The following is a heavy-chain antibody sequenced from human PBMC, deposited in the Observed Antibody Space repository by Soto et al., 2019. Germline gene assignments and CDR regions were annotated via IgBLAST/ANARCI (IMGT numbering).Heavy chain of an antibody. J-gene: IGHJ6*02. CDR1: GFTFSSYW. Sequence: PGGSLRLSCAASGFTFSSYWMHWVRQAPGKGLVWVSRINSDGSSTSYADSVKGRFTISRDNAKNTLYLQMNSLRAEDTAVYYCARQLGVSSPRDILDELGYYYYGMDVWGQGTTVTVSS. D-gene: IGHD2-15*01. CDR2: INSDGSST. CDR3: ARQLGVSSPRDILDELGYYYYGMDV. V-gene: IGHV3-74*01.